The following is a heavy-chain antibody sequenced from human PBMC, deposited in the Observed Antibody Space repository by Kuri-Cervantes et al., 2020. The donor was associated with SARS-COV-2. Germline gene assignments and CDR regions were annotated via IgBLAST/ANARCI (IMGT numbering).Heavy chain of an antibody. CDR2: IAYDGSNK. CDR1: GFTFSSYG. V-gene: IGHV3-30*03. J-gene: IGHJ6*02. CDR3: ARCSGITGTDFYYYYGMDV. D-gene: IGHD1-7*01. Sequence: GESLKISCAASGFTFSSYGMHWVRQAPGKGLEWVAVIAYDGSNKYYADSVKGRFTISRDNSKNTLYLQMNSLRAEDTAVYYCARCSGITGTDFYYYYGMDVWGQGTTVTVSS.